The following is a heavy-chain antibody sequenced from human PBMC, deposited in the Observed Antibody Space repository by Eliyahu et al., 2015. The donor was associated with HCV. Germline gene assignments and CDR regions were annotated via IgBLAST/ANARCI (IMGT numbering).Heavy chain of an antibody. CDR3: ARFDEVDM. CDR2: IWHDGSNK. CDR1: XXXFSFXS. J-gene: IGHJ3*02. Sequence: QVQLVESGGGVVQSGXXXRLSCAASXXXFSFXSLHWVRQAPGKGPEWVGVIWHDGSNKYYAESVKGRFTISRDNSKKMLYLQMNSLRAEDTAVYYCARFDEVDMWGPGTMVSVSS. D-gene: IGHD3-9*01. V-gene: IGHV3-33*01.